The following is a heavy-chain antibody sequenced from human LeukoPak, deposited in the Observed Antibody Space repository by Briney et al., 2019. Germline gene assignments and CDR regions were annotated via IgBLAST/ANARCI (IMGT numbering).Heavy chain of an antibody. CDR2: INHSGST. J-gene: IGHJ3*02. Sequence: SETLSLTCAVYGGSFSGYYWSWIRQPPGKGLEWIGEINHSGSTNYNPSLKSRVTISVDTSKNQFSLKLSSVTAADTAVYYCARAYSTYYDILTGRNAFDIWGQGTMVTVSS. V-gene: IGHV4-34*01. CDR1: GGSFSGYY. CDR3: ARAYSTYYDILTGRNAFDI. D-gene: IGHD3-9*01.